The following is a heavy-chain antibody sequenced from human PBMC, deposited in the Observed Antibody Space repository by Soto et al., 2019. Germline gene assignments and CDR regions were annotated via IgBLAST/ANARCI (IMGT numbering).Heavy chain of an antibody. CDR2: IYYSGST. D-gene: IGHD3-10*01. Sequence: SETLSLTCTVSGGSLSSSSYYWGWIRQPPGKGLEWIGYIYYSGSTNYNPSLKSRVTISVDTSKNQFSLKLNSMTAADTAVYYCARHNYGSGSTYFDYWGQGTLVTVSS. J-gene: IGHJ4*02. CDR1: GGSLSSSSYY. CDR3: ARHNYGSGSTYFDY. V-gene: IGHV4-61*05.